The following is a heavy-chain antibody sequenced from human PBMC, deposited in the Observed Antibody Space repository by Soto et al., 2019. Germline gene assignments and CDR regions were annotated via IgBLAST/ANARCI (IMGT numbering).Heavy chain of an antibody. D-gene: IGHD3-10*01. V-gene: IGHV3-15*07. CDR2: IKSKTDGGTT. CDR1: GFTFSNAW. CDR3: TTAASYYGSGSYFTGYYFDY. J-gene: IGHJ4*02. Sequence: EVQLVESGGGLVKPGGSLRLSCAASGFTFSNAWMNWVRQAPGKGLEWVGRIKSKTDGGTTDYAAPVKGRFTISRDDSKTTLYLQMNSLKTEDTAVYYCTTAASYYGSGSYFTGYYFDYWGQGTLVTVSS.